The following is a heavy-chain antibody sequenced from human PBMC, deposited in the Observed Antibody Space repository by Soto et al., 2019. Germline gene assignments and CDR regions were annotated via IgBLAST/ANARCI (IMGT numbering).Heavy chain of an antibody. CDR3: ARGGVDVVATSAFDY. J-gene: IGHJ4*02. V-gene: IGHV1-69*13. CDR1: GATYSTSA. CDR2: INPILGTP. D-gene: IGHD5-12*01. Sequence: SVKVSCKASGATYSTSAISWVRQAPGQGLEWMGGINPILGTPDYAHKFQGRVTITADESTSTVYMELGSLRSEDTALYFCARGGVDVVATSAFDYWGQGTLVTVSS.